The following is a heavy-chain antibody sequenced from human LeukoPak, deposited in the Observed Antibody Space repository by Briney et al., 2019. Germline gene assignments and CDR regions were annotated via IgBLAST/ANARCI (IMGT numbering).Heavy chain of an antibody. V-gene: IGHV1-8*01. CDR1: GYTFTSYD. D-gene: IGHD3-22*01. CDR2: MNPNSGNT. J-gene: IGHJ4*02. CDR3: AREHYYDSSGLTTHFDY. Sequence: ASVKVSCKASGYTFTSYDINWVRQATGQGLEWMGWMNPNSGNTGYAQKLQGRVTMTTDTSTSTAYMELSSLRSEDTAVYYCAREHYYDSSGLTTHFDYWGQGTLVTVSS.